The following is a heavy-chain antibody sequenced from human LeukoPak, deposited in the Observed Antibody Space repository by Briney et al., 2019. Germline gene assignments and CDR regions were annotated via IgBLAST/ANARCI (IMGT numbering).Heavy chain of an antibody. CDR2: ISSSSSYI. D-gene: IGHD2-15*01. CDR1: GFTFSSYS. Sequence: GGSLRLSCAASGFTFSSYSMNWVRQAPGKGLEWVSSISSSSSYIYYADSVKGRFTISRDNVKNSLYLQMNSLRAEDTAVYYCARRVVSGSDAFDIWGQGTMVTVSS. V-gene: IGHV3-21*01. CDR3: ARRVVSGSDAFDI. J-gene: IGHJ3*02.